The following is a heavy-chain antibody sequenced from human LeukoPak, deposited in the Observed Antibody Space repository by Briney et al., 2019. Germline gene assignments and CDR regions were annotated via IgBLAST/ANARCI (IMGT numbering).Heavy chain of an antibody. V-gene: IGHV1-2*02. CDR2: INPNSGST. CDR3: ARERRDGYNWGIKYMDV. J-gene: IGHJ6*03. CDR1: GYTFTGYY. D-gene: IGHD5-24*01. Sequence: ASVKVSCKASGYTFTGYYMHWVRQAPGQGLEWMGWINPNSGSTNYAQKFQGRVTMTRDTSISTAYMELSRLRSDDTAVYYCARERRDGYNWGIKYMDVWGKGTTVTVSS.